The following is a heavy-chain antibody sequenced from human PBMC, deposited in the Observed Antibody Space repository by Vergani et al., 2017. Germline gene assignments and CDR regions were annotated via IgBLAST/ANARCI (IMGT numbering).Heavy chain of an antibody. V-gene: IGHV4-34*01. J-gene: IGHJ5*02. Sequence: QVQLQESGAGLLKPSETLSLTCAVYGGSFSGYYWSWIRQPPGKGLEWIGEINHSGSTNYNPSLKSRVTISVDTSKNQFSLKLSSVTAADTAVYYCAREPPEDGEGWFDPWGQGTLVTVSS. CDR3: AREPPEDGEGWFDP. CDR1: GGSFSGYY. CDR2: INHSGST.